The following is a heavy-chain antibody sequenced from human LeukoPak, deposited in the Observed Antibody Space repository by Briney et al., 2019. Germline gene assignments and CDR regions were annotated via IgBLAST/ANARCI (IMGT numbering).Heavy chain of an antibody. CDR1: GGSISSYY. CDR3: ARAYLGSSSWYYFDY. J-gene: IGHJ4*02. V-gene: IGHV4-59*08. Sequence: SETLSLTCTVSGGSISSYYWSWIRQPPGKGLEGIGYIYYSGSTNYNPSLKSRVTISVDTSKNQFSLKLSSVTAADTAVYYCARAYLGSSSWYYFDYWGQGPLVTVSS. CDR2: IYYSGST. D-gene: IGHD6-13*01.